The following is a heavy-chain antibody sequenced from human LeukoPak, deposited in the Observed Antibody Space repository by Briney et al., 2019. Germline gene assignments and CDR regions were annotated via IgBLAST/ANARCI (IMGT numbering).Heavy chain of an antibody. D-gene: IGHD3-9*01. J-gene: IGHJ4*02. V-gene: IGHV3-30*02. CDR1: GFTFSSYG. CDR3: AKGYYFDILSGYSSLDS. CDR2: IRYDGSSK. Sequence: GGSLRLSCAASGFTFSSYGMHWVRQSPGKGLEWVAFIRYDGSSKYYADSVKGRFTISRDDSKNTLYLQMNSLRAEDTAAYYCAKGYYFDILSGYSSLDSWGQGTLVTVSS.